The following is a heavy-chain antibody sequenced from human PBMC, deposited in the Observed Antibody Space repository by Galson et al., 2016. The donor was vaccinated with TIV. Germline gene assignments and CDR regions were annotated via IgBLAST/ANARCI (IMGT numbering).Heavy chain of an antibody. V-gene: IGHV1-18*01. CDR3: ARVVGTVITQKSFDF. J-gene: IGHJ4*02. D-gene: IGHD4-23*01. CDR1: GYSFINYY. CDR2: ISGYNDNT. Sequence: SVKVSCKASGYSFINYYITWVRQAPGQGLEWMGWISGYNDNTNYTLKFQGRLTMTTDTYTSTSYMELRSLRSDDTAVYYCARVVGTVITQKSFDFWAQGTPVIVSS.